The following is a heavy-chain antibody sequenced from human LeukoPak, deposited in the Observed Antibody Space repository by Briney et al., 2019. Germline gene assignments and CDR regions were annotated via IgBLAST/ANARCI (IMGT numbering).Heavy chain of an antibody. D-gene: IGHD4-23*01. J-gene: IGHJ4*02. V-gene: IGHV3-74*01. CDR2: INSDGSYT. CDR1: GITFSNYW. Sequence: PGGSLRLSCAASGITFSNYWMHWVRQAPGKGLVWVSRINSDGSYTNYADSVKGRFTIARDNAKNTLYLQMNSLRAEDTAVYYCARVDYGGQGLGYWGQGTLVSVSA. CDR3: ARVDYGGQGLGY.